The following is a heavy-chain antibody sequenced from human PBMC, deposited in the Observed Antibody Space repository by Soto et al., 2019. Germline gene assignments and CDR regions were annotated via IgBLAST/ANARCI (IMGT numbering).Heavy chain of an antibody. CDR3: AREGGSIGGWFGRKFDS. D-gene: IGHD6-19*01. J-gene: IGHJ4*02. CDR1: GFSFSTHA. CDR2: ISSGGTTT. Sequence: WGSLRLSCTASGFSFSTHAMSCVRQAPGKGPEWVSSISSGGTTTFYAASVEGRFTISRDKSKNTLYLQMNSLRADDTAVYYCAREGGSIGGWFGRKFDSWGQGTQVTVSS. V-gene: IGHV3-23*01.